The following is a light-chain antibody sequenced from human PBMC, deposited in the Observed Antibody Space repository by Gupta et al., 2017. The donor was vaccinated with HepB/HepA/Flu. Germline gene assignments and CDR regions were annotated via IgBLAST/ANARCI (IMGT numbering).Light chain of an antibody. CDR2: DVS. V-gene: IGLV2-11*01. CDR1: ISDVGGYNF. CDR3: CYYAGSPEV. Sequence: QSALTQPRSVSGSPGQSVTISCTGTISDVGGYNFVSWYQVHPGKAPKLRMSDVSERPSGVPDRVSGSKSANTAYLTISGLQAEDDSYYYCCYYAGSPEVFGTGTRLAVL. J-gene: IGLJ1*01.